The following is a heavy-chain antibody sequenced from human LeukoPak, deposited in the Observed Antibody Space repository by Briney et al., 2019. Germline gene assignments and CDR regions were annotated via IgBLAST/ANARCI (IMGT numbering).Heavy chain of an antibody. CDR2: INWNGGST. CDR1: GFIFDDYG. CDR3: ARDTGNYDSNLRYYFNY. Sequence: PGGSLRLSCAASGFIFDDYGMSWVRQVPGKGLEWVSGINWNGGSTGYADSVKGRFTISRDNAKNSLYLQMNSLRVEDTALYYCARDTGNYDSNLRYYFNYWGQGTLVTVSS. J-gene: IGHJ4*02. D-gene: IGHD3-22*01. V-gene: IGHV3-20*04.